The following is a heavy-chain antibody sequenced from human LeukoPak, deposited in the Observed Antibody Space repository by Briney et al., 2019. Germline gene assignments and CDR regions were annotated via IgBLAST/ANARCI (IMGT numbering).Heavy chain of an antibody. CDR1: GFTFSSYS. D-gene: IGHD3-10*01. Sequence: GGSLRLSCAASGFTFSSYSMNWVRQAPGKGLEWVGFIRSKAYGGTTEYAASVKGRFTISRDDSKSIAYLQMNSLKTEDTAVYYCTRDRYYYGSGSYYKSFDYWGQGTLVTVSS. CDR2: IRSKAYGGTT. J-gene: IGHJ4*02. V-gene: IGHV3-49*04. CDR3: TRDRYYYGSGSYYKSFDY.